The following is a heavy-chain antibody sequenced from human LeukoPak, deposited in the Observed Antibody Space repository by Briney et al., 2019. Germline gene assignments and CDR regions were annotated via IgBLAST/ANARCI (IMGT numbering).Heavy chain of an antibody. V-gene: IGHV5-10-1*01. D-gene: IGHD3-10*01. CDR1: GYSFTSYW. J-gene: IGHJ6*04. CDR3: ARHLGQGGWLQWFGEQYYYYGMDV. CDR2: TDPSDSYT. Sequence: GESLRISCKGSGYSFTSYWISWVRQMPGKGLEWMGRTDPSDSYTNYSPSFQGHVTISADKSISTAYLQWSSLKASDTAMYYCARHLGQGGWLQWFGEQYYYYGMDVWGKGTTVTVSS.